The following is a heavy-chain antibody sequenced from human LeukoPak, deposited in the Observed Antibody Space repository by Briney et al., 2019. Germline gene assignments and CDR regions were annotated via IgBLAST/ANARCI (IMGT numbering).Heavy chain of an antibody. Sequence: TLSLTCTVSGGSISSGSYYWSWIRQPAGQGLEWIGRIYTSGSTNYNPSLKSRVTISVDTSKNQFSLKLSSVTAADTAVYYCARVMLGWFDPWGQGTLVTVSS. V-gene: IGHV4-61*02. CDR1: GGSISSGSYY. D-gene: IGHD2-8*01. CDR2: IYTSGST. J-gene: IGHJ5*02. CDR3: ARVMLGWFDP.